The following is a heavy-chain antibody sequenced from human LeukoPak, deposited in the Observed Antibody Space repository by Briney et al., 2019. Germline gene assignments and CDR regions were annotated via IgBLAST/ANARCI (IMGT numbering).Heavy chain of an antibody. V-gene: IGHV4-34*01. Sequence: SETLSLTCAVYGGSFSGYYWSWIRQPPGKGLEWIGEINHSGSTNYNPSLKSRVTISVDTSKNQFSPKLSSVTAADTAVYYCARLEDYYFDYWGQGTLVTVSS. J-gene: IGHJ4*02. CDR1: GGSFSGYY. D-gene: IGHD3-3*01. CDR3: ARLEDYYFDY. CDR2: INHSGST.